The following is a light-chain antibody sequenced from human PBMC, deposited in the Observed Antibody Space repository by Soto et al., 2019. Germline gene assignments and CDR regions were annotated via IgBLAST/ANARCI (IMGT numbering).Light chain of an antibody. V-gene: IGKV3-15*01. CDR3: QQYNNWPPRIT. J-gene: IGKJ5*01. CDR1: QSVSNN. Sequence: EIVLTQSPGTLSLSPGERATLSCRASQSVSNNYLAWYQQKPGQAPRLLIYGTSTRATGIPARFSGSGSGTEFTITISSLQSEDFAVYYCQQYNNWPPRITFGQATRLEI. CDR2: GTS.